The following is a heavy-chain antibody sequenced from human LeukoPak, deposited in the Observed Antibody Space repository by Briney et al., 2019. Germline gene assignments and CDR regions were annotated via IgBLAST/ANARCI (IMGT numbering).Heavy chain of an antibody. Sequence: PGGSLRLSCAASGFTVSSNYMSWVRQAPGKGLEWVSVIYSGSSTYYADSVKGRFTISRDNSKNTLYLQMNSLRAEDTAVYYCARSDSSGWYSGFDYWGQGTLVTVSS. CDR3: ARSDSSGWYSGFDY. V-gene: IGHV3-66*01. CDR1: GFTVSSNY. D-gene: IGHD6-19*01. J-gene: IGHJ4*02. CDR2: IYSGSST.